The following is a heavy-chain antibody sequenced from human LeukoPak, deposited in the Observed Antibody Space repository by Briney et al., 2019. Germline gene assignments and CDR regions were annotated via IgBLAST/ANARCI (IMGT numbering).Heavy chain of an antibody. CDR1: EYTFTDYY. J-gene: IGHJ5*02. CDR2: FSPNSRVT. D-gene: IGHD1-26*01. V-gene: IGHV1-2*02. Sequence: ASVSVSCTASEYTFTDYYMHWVRQAPGQGREWMSWFSPNSRVTNYAQKFPVRVTMTRDTSITTAYMELSRLGSDDTAVYYCARYYVGDNWFHLWGQGTLVTVSS. CDR3: ARYYVGDNWFHL.